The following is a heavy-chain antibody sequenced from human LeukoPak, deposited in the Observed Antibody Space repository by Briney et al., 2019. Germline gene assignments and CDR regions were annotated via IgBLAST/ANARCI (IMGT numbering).Heavy chain of an antibody. CDR1: GGTFSSYA. CDR3: ARGHYDILTGYYSGSDY. Sequence: SVKVSCKASGGTFSSYAISWVRQAPGQGLEWMGRIIPILGIANYAQKFQGRVTITADKSTRTAYMELSSLRSEDTAVYYCARGHYDILTGYYSGSDYWGQGTLITVSS. CDR2: IIPILGIA. D-gene: IGHD3-9*01. V-gene: IGHV1-69*04. J-gene: IGHJ4*02.